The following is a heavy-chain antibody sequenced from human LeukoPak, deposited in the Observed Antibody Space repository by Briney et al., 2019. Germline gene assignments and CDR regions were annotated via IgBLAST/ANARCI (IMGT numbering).Heavy chain of an antibody. CDR2: IYYSGST. V-gene: IGHV4-59*01. CDR3: ARGGDRSF. Sequence: SETLSLTCTVSGGSISSYYLSWIRQPPGKGLEWIGYIYYSGSTNYNPSLKSRVTISVDTSKNQFSLKLSSVTAADTAVYYCARGGDRSFWGQGTLVTVSS. D-gene: IGHD3-10*01. J-gene: IGHJ4*02. CDR1: GGSISSYY.